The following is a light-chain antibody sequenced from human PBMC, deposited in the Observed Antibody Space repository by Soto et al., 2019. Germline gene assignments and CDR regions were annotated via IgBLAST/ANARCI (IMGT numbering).Light chain of an antibody. V-gene: IGKV1-5*01. Sequence: DVQMSHATSTLSTSLGDSLTLPCRASQNISRWLAWYQQKPGKVPKLLIYDASILESGVPSRFSGSGSGTEFTLTISSLQPDDFATYYCQQYNSYSGTFGQGTKVDNK. CDR3: QQYNSYSGT. J-gene: IGKJ1*01. CDR1: QNISRW. CDR2: DAS.